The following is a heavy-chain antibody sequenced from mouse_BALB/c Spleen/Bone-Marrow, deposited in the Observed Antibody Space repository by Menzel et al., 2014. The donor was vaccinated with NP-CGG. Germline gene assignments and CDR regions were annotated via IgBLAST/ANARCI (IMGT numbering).Heavy chain of an antibody. CDR2: IWAGGST. V-gene: IGHV2-9*02. CDR3: ARGSYYEGAMDY. D-gene: IGHD1-1*01. CDR1: GFSLTSYG. Sequence: QVQLQQSGPGLVAPSQSLSITCTVSGFSLTSYGVHWVRQPPGKVLEWLGVIWAGGSTNYNSALMSRLSISKDDSKSQVFLKMDSLQTDDTAMYYCARGSYYEGAMDYWGQGTSVTVSS. J-gene: IGHJ4*01.